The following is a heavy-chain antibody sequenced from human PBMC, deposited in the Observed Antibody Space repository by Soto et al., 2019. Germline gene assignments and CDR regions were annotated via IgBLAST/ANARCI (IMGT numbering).Heavy chain of an antibody. V-gene: IGHV1-18*01. D-gene: IGHD6-19*01. CDR2: ISAYNGNT. CDR1: GYTFTSYG. CDR3: AREAQWLAPWYYYYGMDV. Sequence: QVQLVQSGAEVKKPGASVKVSCKASGYTFTSYGISWVRQAPGQGLEWMGWISAYNGNTNYAQKLQGRVTMTTDTSTSTAYRELRSLRSDDTAVYYCAREAQWLAPWYYYYGMDVWGQGTTVTVSS. J-gene: IGHJ6*02.